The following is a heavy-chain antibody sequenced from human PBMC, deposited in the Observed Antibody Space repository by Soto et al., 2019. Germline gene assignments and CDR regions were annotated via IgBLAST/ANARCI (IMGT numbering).Heavy chain of an antibody. CDR1: GGSISSYY. J-gene: IGHJ4*02. Sequence: SETLSLTCTVSGGSISSYYWSWIRQPPGKGLEWIGYIYYSGSTNYNPSLKSRVTISVDTSKNQFSLKLSSVTAADTAVYYCARDSSPIAWGQGTLVTVSS. CDR2: IYYSGST. CDR3: ARDSSPIA. V-gene: IGHV4-59*01. D-gene: IGHD2-2*01.